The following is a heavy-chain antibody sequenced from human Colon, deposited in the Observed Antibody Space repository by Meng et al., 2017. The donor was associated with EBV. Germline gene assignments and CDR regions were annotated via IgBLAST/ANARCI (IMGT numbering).Heavy chain of an antibody. CDR1: GWSFRDYY. J-gene: IGHJ5*02. CDR2: IDHRGNT. CDR3: ARRGPSGNFSP. D-gene: IGHD3-10*01. Sequence: VQLQQWGAGLVKSSETLSRSCAVYGWSFRDYYWTWFRHPPGKELEWIGEIDHRGNTKYNPSLKSRVTISLDTSKKQFSLKVSSVTAADSAVYYCARRGPSGNFSPWSQGALVTVSS. V-gene: IGHV4-34*01.